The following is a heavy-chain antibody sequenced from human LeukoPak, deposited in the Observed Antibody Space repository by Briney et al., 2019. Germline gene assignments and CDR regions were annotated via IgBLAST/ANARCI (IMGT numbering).Heavy chain of an antibody. Sequence: SATLSLTGAGKGGSFSGYYWSWIHQPPGKGLEWIGEINHSGSTNYNPSLKSRVTISVDTSKNQFSLKLSSVTAADTAVYYCARGYWGSGYWGQGTLVTVSS. CDR1: GGSFSGYY. CDR3: ARGYWGSGY. CDR2: INHSGST. J-gene: IGHJ4*02. D-gene: IGHD7-27*01. V-gene: IGHV4-34*01.